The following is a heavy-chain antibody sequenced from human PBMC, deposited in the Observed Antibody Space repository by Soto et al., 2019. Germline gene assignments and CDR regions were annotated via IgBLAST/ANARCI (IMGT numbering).Heavy chain of an antibody. CDR2: IYYSGST. J-gene: IGHJ3*02. CDR1: GGSIGSGDYY. V-gene: IGHV4-30-4*01. D-gene: IGHD3-22*01. Sequence: SETLSLTCTVSGGSIGSGDYYWSWIRQPPGKGLEWIGYIYYSGSTYYNPSLKSRVTISVDTSKNQFSLKLSSVTAADTAVYYCARTGARVDYDSSGYYPDAFDIWGQGTMVTVSS. CDR3: ARTGARVDYDSSGYYPDAFDI.